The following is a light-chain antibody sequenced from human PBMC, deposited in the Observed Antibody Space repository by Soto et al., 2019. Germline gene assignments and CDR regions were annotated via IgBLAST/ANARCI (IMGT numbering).Light chain of an antibody. J-gene: IGKJ3*01. CDR1: QSIRNY. V-gene: IGKV1-39*01. CDR2: AAS. CDR3: QQSYTTPRT. Sequence: DIQMTQSPSSLSASVGDRVTITCRASQSIRNYLNWYHQKPGKAPKLLIYAASTLQSGVPSRFSGSGFGTDFTLTISSLQPDDFATYYCQQSYTTPRTFGPGTKVDIK.